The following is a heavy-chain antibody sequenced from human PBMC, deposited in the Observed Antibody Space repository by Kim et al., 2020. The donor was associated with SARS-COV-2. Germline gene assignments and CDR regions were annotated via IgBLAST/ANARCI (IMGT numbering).Heavy chain of an antibody. Sequence: ASVKVSCKASGYTFTGYYMHWVRQAPGQGLEWMGRINPNSGGTNYAQKFQGRVTMTRDTSISTAYMELSRLRSDDTVVYYCARGSFDYYDISGYYHFDYWGQGTLVTVSS. CDR3: ARGSFDYYDISGYYHFDY. J-gene: IGHJ4*02. CDR2: INPNSGGT. CDR1: GYTFTGYY. D-gene: IGHD3-22*01. V-gene: IGHV1-2*05.